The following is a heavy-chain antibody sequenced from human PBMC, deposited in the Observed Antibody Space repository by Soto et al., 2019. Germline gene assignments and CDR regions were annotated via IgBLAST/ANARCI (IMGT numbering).Heavy chain of an antibody. D-gene: IGHD3-22*01. V-gene: IGHV1-69*13. J-gene: IGHJ4*02. Sequence: GASVKVSCKASGGTFSSYAISWVRQAPGQGREWMGGIIPIFGTANYAQKFQGRVTITADESTSTAYMELSSLRSEDTAVYYCARALNYYDQPTLDYWGQGTLVTVSS. CDR1: GGTFSSYA. CDR2: IIPIFGTA. CDR3: ARALNYYDQPTLDY.